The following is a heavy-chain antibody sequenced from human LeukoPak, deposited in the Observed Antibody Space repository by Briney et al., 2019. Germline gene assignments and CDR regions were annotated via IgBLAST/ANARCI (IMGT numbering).Heavy chain of an antibody. CDR3: AKDRRGIAAAGYFDY. CDR2: ISGSGGST. CDR1: GFTFSSYA. Sequence: GGSLRLSCAASGFTFSSYAMSWVRQAPGKGLEWVSAISGSGGSTYYADSVKGRFTVSRDNPKNTLYLQMNSLRAEDTAVYYCAKDRRGIAAAGYFDYWGQGTLVTVSS. V-gene: IGHV3-23*01. D-gene: IGHD6-13*01. J-gene: IGHJ4*02.